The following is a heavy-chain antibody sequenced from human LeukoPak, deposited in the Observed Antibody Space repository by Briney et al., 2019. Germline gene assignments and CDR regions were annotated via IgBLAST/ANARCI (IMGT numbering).Heavy chain of an antibody. CDR3: ARDLAGDYSSSWHYFDY. V-gene: IGHV4-4*07. CDR1: GGSISSYY. CDR2: IYTSGST. J-gene: IGHJ4*02. D-gene: IGHD6-13*01. Sequence: SETLSLTCTVSGGSISSYYWSWIRQPAGKGLEWIGRIYTSGSTNYNPSLKSRVTMSVDTSKNQFSLKLSSVTAADTAVYYCARDLAGDYSSSWHYFDYWGQGTLVTVSS.